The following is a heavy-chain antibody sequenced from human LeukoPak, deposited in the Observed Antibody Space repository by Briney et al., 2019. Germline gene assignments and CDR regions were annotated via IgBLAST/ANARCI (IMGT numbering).Heavy chain of an antibody. V-gene: IGHV4-61*02. CDR3: ARVVYWLSHDAFDI. CDR2: IQTSPSRSA. CDR1: GASISSGLYY. J-gene: IGHJ3*02. D-gene: IGHD3-9*01. Sequence: SETLSLTCTVSGASISSGLYYWNWIRPSAGKGLEWIGRIQTSPSRSANYNPSLKSRVTISVDTSKNQFSLKLSSVTAADTAVYYCARVVYWLSHDAFDIWGQGTMVTVSS.